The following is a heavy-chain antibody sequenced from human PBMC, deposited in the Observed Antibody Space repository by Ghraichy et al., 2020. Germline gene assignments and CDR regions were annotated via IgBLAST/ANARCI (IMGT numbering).Heavy chain of an antibody. CDR1: GFTFTSSA. V-gene: IGHV1-58*01. J-gene: IGHJ4*02. CDR2: IVVGSGNT. D-gene: IGHD4-17*01. Sequence: SVKVSCKASGFTFTSSAVQWVRQARGQRLEWIGWIVVGSGNTNYAQKFQERVTITRDMSTSTAYMELSSLRSEDTAVYYCAAEVGYGDYLYYFDYWGQGTLVTVSS. CDR3: AAEVGYGDYLYYFDY.